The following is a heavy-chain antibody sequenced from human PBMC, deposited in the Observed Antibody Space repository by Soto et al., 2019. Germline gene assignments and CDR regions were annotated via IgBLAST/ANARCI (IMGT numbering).Heavy chain of an antibody. Sequence: ASVKVSCKASGYTFTSYDINWVRQATGQGLEWMGWMNPNSGNTGYAQKFRGRVTTTRNTSISTAYMELSSLRSEDTAVYYCARGLDYRGSGSYLYYYYYMDVWGKGTTVTVSS. CDR2: MNPNSGNT. J-gene: IGHJ6*03. V-gene: IGHV1-8*01. CDR1: GYTFTSYD. CDR3: ARGLDYRGSGSYLYYYYYMDV. D-gene: IGHD3-10*01.